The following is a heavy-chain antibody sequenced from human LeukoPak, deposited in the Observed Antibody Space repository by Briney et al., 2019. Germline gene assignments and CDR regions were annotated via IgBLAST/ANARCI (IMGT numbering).Heavy chain of an antibody. CDR3: ARDWGRYCSGGFCDVLGY. Sequence: GGSLRLSCAASGFDFSSYGMHWVRQAPGKGLEWVAYIHYDSTTEDYADSVQGRFTISRDNAKNSLYLQMNSLRAEDTAVYYCARDWGRYCSGGFCDVLGYWGQGTLVTVSS. V-gene: IGHV3-30*02. CDR2: IHYDSTTE. CDR1: GFDFSSYG. J-gene: IGHJ4*02. D-gene: IGHD2-15*01.